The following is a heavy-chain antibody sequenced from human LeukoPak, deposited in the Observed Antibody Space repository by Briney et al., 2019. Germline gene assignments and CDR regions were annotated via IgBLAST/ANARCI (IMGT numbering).Heavy chain of an antibody. J-gene: IGHJ4*02. CDR1: GFTFSSYG. Sequence: GGSLRLSCVASGFTFSSYGMHWVRQAPGKGLEWVAVISYDGSNKYYADSVKGRFTISRDNSKNTLYLQMNSLRAEDTAVYYCAKDHRRGGSGSYTKSSFDYWGQGTLVTVSS. CDR2: ISYDGSNK. V-gene: IGHV3-30*18. D-gene: IGHD3-10*01. CDR3: AKDHRRGGSGSYTKSSFDY.